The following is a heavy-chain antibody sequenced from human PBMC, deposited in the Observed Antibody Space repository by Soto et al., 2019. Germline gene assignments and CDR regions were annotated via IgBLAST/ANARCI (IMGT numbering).Heavy chain of an antibody. J-gene: IGHJ4*02. CDR1: GNTFTSYD. V-gene: IGHV1-8*01. CDR3: ARTIFGVATYYFDY. CDR2: MSPSSGTT. Sequence: QVQLVQSGAEVKKPGASVKVSCKASGNTFTSYDISWVRQATGQGLEWMGWMSPSSGTTGFVQKFQGRVTVTRDTSISTAYMEVTSLTSEDTAVYYCARTIFGVATYYFDYWGQGTLVTVSS. D-gene: IGHD3-3*01.